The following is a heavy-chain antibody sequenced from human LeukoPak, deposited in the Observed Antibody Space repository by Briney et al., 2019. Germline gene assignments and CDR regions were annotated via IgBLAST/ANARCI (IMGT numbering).Heavy chain of an antibody. V-gene: IGHV1-24*01. Sequence: EASVKVSCKVSGYTLTELSMHWVRQAPGKGLEWMGGFDPEDGETIYAQKFQGRVTMTEDTSTDTAYMELSSLRSEDTAVYYCATGGITIFGVVNRPVGYWGQGTLVTVSS. CDR3: ATGGITIFGVVNRPVGY. CDR1: GYTLTELS. CDR2: FDPEDGET. D-gene: IGHD3-3*01. J-gene: IGHJ4*02.